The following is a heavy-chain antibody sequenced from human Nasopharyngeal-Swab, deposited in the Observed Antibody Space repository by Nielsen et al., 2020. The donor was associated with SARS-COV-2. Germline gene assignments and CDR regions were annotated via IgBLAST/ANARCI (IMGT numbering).Heavy chain of an antibody. CDR2: ISYDGSNK. Sequence: WIRQPPGKGLEWVAVISYDGSNKYYADSVKGRFTISRDNSKNTLYLQTNSLRAEDTAVYYCAREFSVGSGWYIDIWGQGTMVTVSS. D-gene: IGHD6-19*01. J-gene: IGHJ3*02. CDR3: AREFSVGSGWYIDI. V-gene: IGHV3-30*03.